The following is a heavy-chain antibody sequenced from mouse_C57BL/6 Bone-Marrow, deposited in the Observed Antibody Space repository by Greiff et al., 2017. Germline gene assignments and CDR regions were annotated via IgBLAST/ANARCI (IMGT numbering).Heavy chain of an antibody. J-gene: IGHJ2*01. CDR2: IDPSDSYT. CDR3: ARRADY. V-gene: IGHV1-59*01. Sequence: VQLQQPGAELVRPGTSVKLSCKASGYTFTSYWMHWVKQRPGQGLEWIGVIDPSDSYTNYNQKFTGKATLTVDTSSSTAYIQLSSLTSEDSAVYYCARRADYWGQGTTLTVSS. CDR1: GYTFTSYW. D-gene: IGHD3-1*01.